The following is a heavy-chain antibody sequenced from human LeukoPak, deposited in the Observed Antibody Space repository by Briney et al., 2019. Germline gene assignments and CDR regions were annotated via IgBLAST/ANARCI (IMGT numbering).Heavy chain of an antibody. D-gene: IGHD2-2*01. CDR3: ARGVVPAANDY. Sequence: ASVKVSCKASGYTFTSYDINWVRQATGQGLEWMGWMNPNSGNTGYAQKFQGRVTITRNTSISTAYMEQSSLRSEDTAVYYCARGVVPAANDYWGQGTLVTVSS. CDR2: MNPNSGNT. V-gene: IGHV1-8*03. J-gene: IGHJ4*02. CDR1: GYTFTSYD.